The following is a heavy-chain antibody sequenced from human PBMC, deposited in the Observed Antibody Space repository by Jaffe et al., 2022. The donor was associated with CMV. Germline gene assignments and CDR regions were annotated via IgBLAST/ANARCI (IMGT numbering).Heavy chain of an antibody. CDR1: GYTFVNYG. V-gene: IGHV1-18*04. CDR2: ISVYNGHT. CDR3: ARGIPMVRGVIDPEDY. Sequence: QIQLVQSGAEVKKPGASVKVSCKASGYTFVNYGINWVRQAPGQGLEWLGWISVYNGHTNYAQILQGRVTMTTDTSTSTAYMELRSLRSDDTALYYCARGIPMVRGVIDPEDYWGQGTLVTVSS. J-gene: IGHJ4*02. D-gene: IGHD3-10*01.